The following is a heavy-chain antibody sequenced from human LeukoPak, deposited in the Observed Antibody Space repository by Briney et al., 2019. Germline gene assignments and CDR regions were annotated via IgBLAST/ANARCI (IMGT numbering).Heavy chain of an antibody. CDR1: GYTFPSYF. V-gene: IGHV1-46*01. CDR2: INPTGGST. J-gene: IGHJ4*02. CDR3: GLRGYSYGYVSDYFDY. Sequence: ASVKVSCKASGYTFPSYFMHWVRQAPGQGLEWMGIINPTGGSTTYAQKFQGRATMTRDTSTSTVYMELSSLRSKDTAVYYCGLRGYSYGYVSDYFDYWGQGTLVTVSS. D-gene: IGHD5-18*01.